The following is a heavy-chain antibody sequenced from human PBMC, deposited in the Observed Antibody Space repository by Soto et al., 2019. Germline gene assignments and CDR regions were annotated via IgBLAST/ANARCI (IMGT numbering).Heavy chain of an antibody. CDR1: GGTFSSYT. D-gene: IGHD2-8*01. CDR2: IIPILGIA. J-gene: IGHJ4*02. Sequence: ASVKVSCKASGGTFSSYTISWVRQAPGQGLEWMGRIIPILGIANYAQKFQGRVTITADKSTSTAYMELSSLRSEDTAVYYCAVGYCTNGVCYTGEASLIDYWGQGTLVTVSP. V-gene: IGHV1-69*02. CDR3: AVGYCTNGVCYTGEASLIDY.